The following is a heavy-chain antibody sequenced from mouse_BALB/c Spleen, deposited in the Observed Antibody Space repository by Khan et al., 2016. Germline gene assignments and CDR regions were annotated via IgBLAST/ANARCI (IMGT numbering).Heavy chain of an antibody. CDR1: GFNIKDYY. CDR3: NAGYGNYDALDY. V-gene: IGHV14-4*02. Sequence: VQLQQSGAELVRSGALVKLSCTASGFNIKDYYIHWVRQRPEQGLEWIGWIDPENGDTEYAPKFQGKATMTAHTSSNTAYLHLSSLTSEDTAVYYGNAGYGNYDALDYWGQGTSVTVSS. J-gene: IGHJ4*01. CDR2: IDPENGDT. D-gene: IGHD2-1*01.